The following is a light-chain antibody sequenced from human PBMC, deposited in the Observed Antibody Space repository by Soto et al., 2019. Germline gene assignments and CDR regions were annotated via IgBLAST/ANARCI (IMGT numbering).Light chain of an antibody. J-gene: IGKJ2*01. CDR3: QQRSNWDPGYT. CDR1: QSVSSY. Sequence: EIVLTQSPATLSLSPGERATLSCRASQSVSSYLAWYQQKPGQAPRLLIYDAYNRATGIPARFSGSGSGTDFTLTISSLEPEDFAVYYCQQRSNWDPGYTFGQGTKLEIK. V-gene: IGKV3-11*01. CDR2: DAY.